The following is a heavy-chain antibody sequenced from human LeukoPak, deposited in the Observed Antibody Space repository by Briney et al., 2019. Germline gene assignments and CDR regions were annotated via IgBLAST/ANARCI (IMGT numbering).Heavy chain of an antibody. D-gene: IGHD2-21*01. V-gene: IGHV3-48*04. Sequence: GGSLRLSCAASGFTLSSYSMNWVRQAPGKGLEWVSYISSSSSTIYYADSAKGRFTISRDNAKNSLYLQMNSLRAEDTAVYYCARDIPAPGDAKFDCWGQGALVTVSS. J-gene: IGHJ4*02. CDR2: ISSSSSTI. CDR1: GFTLSSYS. CDR3: ARDIPAPGDAKFDC.